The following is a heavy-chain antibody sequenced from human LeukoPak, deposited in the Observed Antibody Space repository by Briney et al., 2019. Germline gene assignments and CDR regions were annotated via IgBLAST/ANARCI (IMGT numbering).Heavy chain of an antibody. CDR2: ISSSGSTI. CDR3: AREGGYDFDN. Sequence: EGSLRLSCAASGFTFSKYEMNWVRQAPGKGLEWVSYISSSGSTIYDADSVKGRFIISRDNAKNSLYLQMNSLRAEDTAVYYCAREGGYDFDNWGQGTLVTVSS. D-gene: IGHD3-22*01. V-gene: IGHV3-48*03. CDR1: GFTFSKYE. J-gene: IGHJ4*02.